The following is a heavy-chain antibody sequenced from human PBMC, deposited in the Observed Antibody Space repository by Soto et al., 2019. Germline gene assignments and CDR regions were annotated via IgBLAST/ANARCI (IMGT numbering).Heavy chain of an antibody. V-gene: IGHV4-39*01. CDR1: GDSMTSSSYY. CDR2: IYYSERTSYNSGST. D-gene: IGHD2-2*01. CDR3: ARHTRNQLDP. J-gene: IGHJ5*02. Sequence: SETLSLTCTVSGDSMTSSSYYWGWIRQPPGKGLEWIGSIYYSERTSYNSGSTYYSPSLKSRVTISGDTSKSQFSLKLSSVTAADTAVYYCARHTRNQLDPWGQGTLVTVSS.